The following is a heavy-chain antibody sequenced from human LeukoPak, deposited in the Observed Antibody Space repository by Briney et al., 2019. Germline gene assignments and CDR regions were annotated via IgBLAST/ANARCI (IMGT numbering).Heavy chain of an antibody. CDR1: GFTFSDYY. V-gene: IGHV3-11*01. CDR2: ISSSGSTI. D-gene: IGHD6-19*01. CDR3: ARDSSSTSSGWYGGNWFDP. J-gene: IGHJ5*02. Sequence: PGGSLRLSCAASGFTFSDYYMSWIRQAPGKGLEWVSYISSSGSTIYYADSVKGRFTISRDNAKNSLYLQMNSLRAEDTAVYYCARDSSSTSSGWYGGNWFDPWGQGTLVTVSS.